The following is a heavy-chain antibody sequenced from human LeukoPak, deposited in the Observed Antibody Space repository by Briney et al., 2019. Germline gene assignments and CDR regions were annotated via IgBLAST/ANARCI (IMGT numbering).Heavy chain of an antibody. CDR3: ARASGYDVYYYGMDV. D-gene: IGHD1-1*01. V-gene: IGHV4-59*01. CDR2: IYYSGST. CDR1: GGSISSYY. Sequence: SETLSLTCTVSGGSISSYYWSWIRQPPGKGLEWSGDIYYSGSTNYNPSLKSRVTISVDTSKNQFSLKLSSVTAADTAVYYCARASGYDVYYYGMDVWGQGTTVTVSS. J-gene: IGHJ6*02.